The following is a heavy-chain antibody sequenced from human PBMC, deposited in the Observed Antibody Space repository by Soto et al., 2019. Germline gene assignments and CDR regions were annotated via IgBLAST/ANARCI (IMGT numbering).Heavy chain of an antibody. V-gene: IGHV4-4*07. J-gene: IGHJ4*02. Sequence: MSLTCSVSGASVSSYYGSWFRQPVGKGLEWIGRIHSSGNLNYNPSLESRVTMSLDTSKNQFSLRLSSLTAADTALYLCARDVGKNYWGQGTRVTVSS. CDR2: IHSSGNL. CDR1: GASVSSYY. CDR3: ARDVGKNY. D-gene: IGHD3-10*01.